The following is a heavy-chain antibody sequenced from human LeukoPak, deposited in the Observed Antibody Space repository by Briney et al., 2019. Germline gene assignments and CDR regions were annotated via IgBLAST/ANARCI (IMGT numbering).Heavy chain of an antibody. CDR1: GFSFSNFG. J-gene: IGHJ4*02. V-gene: IGHV3-30*03. Sequence: TGGSLRLSCAASGFSFSNFGMHWVGQAPGKGLEWVAVISYDGSNKYFADSVKGRFTISRDNSKNTLYLQMNSLRAEDTAVYYCATQDGYDNSGHYGYWGQGTLVTVSS. CDR2: ISYDGSNK. D-gene: IGHD3-22*01. CDR3: ATQDGYDNSGHYGY.